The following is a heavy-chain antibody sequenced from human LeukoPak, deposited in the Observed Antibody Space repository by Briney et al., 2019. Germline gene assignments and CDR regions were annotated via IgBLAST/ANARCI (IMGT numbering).Heavy chain of an antibody. CDR1: GYTFTSYG. V-gene: IGHV1-18*04. J-gene: IGHJ3*02. CDR3: ARDEHYYGSGTYYRRASTFDI. Sequence: ASVKASCKASGYTFTSYGISWVRQAPGQGLEWMGWISANNGYTNYAQKLQGRVTMTTDTSTTTACMELTSLTSDDTAVYYCARDEHYYGSGTYYRRASTFDIWGQGTMVTVSS. CDR2: ISANNGYT. D-gene: IGHD3-10*01.